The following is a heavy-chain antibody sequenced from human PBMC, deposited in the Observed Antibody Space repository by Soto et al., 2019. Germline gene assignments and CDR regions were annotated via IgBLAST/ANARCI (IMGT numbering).Heavy chain of an antibody. D-gene: IGHD3-10*01. CDR3: ARDQGGEFLKGSGMDV. J-gene: IGHJ6*02. CDR2: IYYSGET. Sequence: QVQLQESGPGLVKPSETLSLTCTVSGDSISRYYWSWIRLSPGKGLEWIGYIYYSGETNYNPSVTSRVTISVARTKNQFSLKLSSVTAADTAVYYCARDQGGEFLKGSGMDVWGQGTRVTVSS. V-gene: IGHV4-59*01. CDR1: GDSISRYY.